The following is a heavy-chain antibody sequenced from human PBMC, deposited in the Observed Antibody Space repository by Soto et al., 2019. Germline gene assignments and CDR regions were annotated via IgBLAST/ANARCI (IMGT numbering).Heavy chain of an antibody. Sequence: PVGSLRLSCAASGFTFSTYGMHWVRQAPGKGLEWVAVIWYDGSNKYYADSVKGRFTISRDNSKNTLYLQMNSLRVEDTAVYYCARDGSGSTHQFDHWGQGTLVTVSS. CDR1: GFTFSTYG. CDR3: ARDGSGSTHQFDH. D-gene: IGHD1-26*01. V-gene: IGHV3-33*01. J-gene: IGHJ4*02. CDR2: IWYDGSNK.